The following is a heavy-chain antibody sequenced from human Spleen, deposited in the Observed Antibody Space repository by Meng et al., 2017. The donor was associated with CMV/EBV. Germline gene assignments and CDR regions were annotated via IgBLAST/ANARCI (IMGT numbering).Heavy chain of an antibody. CDR2: ISYDGSNK. D-gene: IGHD2-2*01. CDR3: ARTALGYCSSTSCYVFDY. J-gene: IGHJ4*02. Sequence: FTFSSYGMHWVRQAPGKGLEWVAVISYDGSNKYYADSVKGRFTISRDNSKNTLYLQMNSLRAEDTAVYYCARTALGYCSSTSCYVFDYWGQGTLVTVSS. CDR1: FTFSSYG. V-gene: IGHV3-30*04.